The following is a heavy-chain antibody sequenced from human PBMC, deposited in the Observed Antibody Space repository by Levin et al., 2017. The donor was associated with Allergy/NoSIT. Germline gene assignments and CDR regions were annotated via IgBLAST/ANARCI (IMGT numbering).Heavy chain of an antibody. D-gene: IGHD4-17*01. Sequence: LSLTCEASGFTFSTYGMQWVRQAPGKGLEWVGIITSDASHKYYGDSVKGRVTISRDDSKNTVFLEMNSLRAEDTAVYYCAKGGDYDVWGTGTTVTVSS. CDR3: AKGGDYDV. J-gene: IGHJ6*04. V-gene: IGHV3-30*18. CDR1: GFTFSTYG. CDR2: ITSDASHK.